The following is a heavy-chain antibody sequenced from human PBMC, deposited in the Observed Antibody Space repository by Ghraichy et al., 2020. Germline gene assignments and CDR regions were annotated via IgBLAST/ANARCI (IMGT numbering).Heavy chain of an antibody. CDR2: IIPILGIA. CDR1: GGTFSSYA. V-gene: IGHV1-69*04. J-gene: IGHJ4*02. Sequence: SVKVSCKASGGTFSSYAISWVRQAPGQGLEWMGRIIPILGIANYAQKFQGRVTITADKSTSTAYMELSSLRSEDTAVYYCASSYCGGDCYSPFDYWGQGTLVTVSS. D-gene: IGHD2-21*01. CDR3: ASSYCGGDCYSPFDY.